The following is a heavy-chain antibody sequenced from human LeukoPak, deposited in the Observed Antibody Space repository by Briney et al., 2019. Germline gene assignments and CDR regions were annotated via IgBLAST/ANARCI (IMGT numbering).Heavy chain of an antibody. CDR1: GFTFSSYW. J-gene: IGHJ6*03. Sequence: GGSLRLSCAASGFTFSSYWMSWVRQAPGKGLEWVSSISSSSSYIYYADSVKGRFTISRDNAKNSLYLQMNSLRAEDTAVYYCARVSRSSSGYSVVNYYYYYMDVWGKGTTVTISS. D-gene: IGHD3-22*01. CDR2: ISSSSSYI. V-gene: IGHV3-21*01. CDR3: ARVSRSSSGYSVVNYYYYYMDV.